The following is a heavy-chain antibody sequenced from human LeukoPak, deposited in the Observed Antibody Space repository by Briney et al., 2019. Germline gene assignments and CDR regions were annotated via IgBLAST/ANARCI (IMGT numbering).Heavy chain of an antibody. Sequence: PGGSLRLSCVTSGFSFSDYFMSWIRQAPGKGLEWLSFISSDGGNIYYTDSVKGRFTISRDNAKKTLYLDMNSLRVDDTAIYYCATSRVFDYWGQGTLVTVSS. CDR1: GFSFSDYF. CDR3: ATSRVFDY. V-gene: IGHV3-11*04. J-gene: IGHJ4*02. CDR2: ISSDGGNI.